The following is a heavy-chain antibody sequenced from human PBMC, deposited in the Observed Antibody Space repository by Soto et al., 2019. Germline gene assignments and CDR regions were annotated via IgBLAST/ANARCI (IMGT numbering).Heavy chain of an antibody. V-gene: IGHV3-30*18. J-gene: IGHJ6*02. CDR3: AKSLFPAVAGTGGVDYYGMDV. CDR1: GFTFSSYG. Sequence: QVQLVESGGGVVQPGRSLRLSCAASGFTFSSYGMHWVRQAPGKGLEWVAVISYDGSNKYYADSVKGRFTISGDNSKNTLYLQMNSLRAEDTAVYYCAKSLFPAVAGTGGVDYYGMDVWGQGTTVTVSS. D-gene: IGHD6-19*01. CDR2: ISYDGSNK.